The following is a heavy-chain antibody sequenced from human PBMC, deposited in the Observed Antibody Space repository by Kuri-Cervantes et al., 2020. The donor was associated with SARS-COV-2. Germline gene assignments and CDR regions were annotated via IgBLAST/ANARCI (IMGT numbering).Heavy chain of an antibody. CDR3: ARARDSSGYYFDY. CDR2: ISGSGSYI. J-gene: IGHJ4*02. V-gene: IGHV3-21*01. D-gene: IGHD3-22*01. Sequence: GESLKISCVGTGFTFSGYTMNWVRQAPGKAPQWVSSISGSGSYIYYADSVKGRFTISRDNAKNSLYLQMNSLRAEDTAVYYCARARDSSGYYFDYWGQGALVTVSS. CDR1: GFTFSGYT.